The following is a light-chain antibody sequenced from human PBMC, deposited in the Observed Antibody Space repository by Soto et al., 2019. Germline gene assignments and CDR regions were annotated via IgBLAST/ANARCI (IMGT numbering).Light chain of an antibody. CDR3: QQTYSTPPWT. V-gene: IGKV1-39*01. CDR2: AAS. CDR1: QSISNY. J-gene: IGKJ1*01. Sequence: DIPMTQSPSSLSASVGDRVTITCRASQSISNYLDWYQQKPGKAPDLLIYAASTLHSGAPSRFSGSGSGTDFTLTISSLQPEDFETYYCQQTYSTPPWTFGQGTKVEIK.